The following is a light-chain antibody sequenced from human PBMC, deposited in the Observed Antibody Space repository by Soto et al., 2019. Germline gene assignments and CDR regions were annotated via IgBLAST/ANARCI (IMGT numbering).Light chain of an antibody. CDR1: ESIDSW. CDR3: QQTYTTPEIT. J-gene: IGKJ5*01. CDR2: KAS. Sequence: QMTQSPSTLSASVGDRVTITCRASESIDSWLAWHQQKPGRAPKLLISKASSLESGVPSRFSGSGFGTEFTLTISSLQPEDFAIYYCQQTYTTPEITFGQGTRLEIK. V-gene: IGKV1-5*03.